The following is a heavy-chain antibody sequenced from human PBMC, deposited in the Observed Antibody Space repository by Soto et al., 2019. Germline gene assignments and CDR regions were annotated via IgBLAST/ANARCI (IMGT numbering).Heavy chain of an antibody. D-gene: IGHD3-10*01. J-gene: IGHJ6*02. CDR3: ARRGYGPGFPYYYGMDV. Sequence: PSETLSLTCAVSGGSISSGGYYWSWIRQPPGKGLEWIGYIYYSGSTNYNPSLKSRVTMSVDTPKNQFSLKLSSVTAADTAVYYCARRGYGPGFPYYYGMDVWGQGPTVTRLL. CDR1: GGSISSGGYY. CDR2: IYYSGST. V-gene: IGHV4-61*08.